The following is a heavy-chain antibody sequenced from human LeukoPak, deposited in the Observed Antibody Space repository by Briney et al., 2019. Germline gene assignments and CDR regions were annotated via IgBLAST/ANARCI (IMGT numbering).Heavy chain of an antibody. CDR1: GFTFSTYG. Sequence: GTSLRLSCAASGFTFSTYGMHWVRQAPGKGLEWVALITYDGYYKYYSDSVKGRFTISRDNAKNTLYLQMNSLRADDTAVYYCARDLGWFGELSETDALDIWGQGTVVIVSS. V-gene: IGHV3-30*03. D-gene: IGHD3-10*01. CDR3: ARDLGWFGELSETDALDI. J-gene: IGHJ3*02. CDR2: ITYDGYYK.